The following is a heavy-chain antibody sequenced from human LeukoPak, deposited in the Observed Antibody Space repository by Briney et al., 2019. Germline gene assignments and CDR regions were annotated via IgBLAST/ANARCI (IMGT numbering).Heavy chain of an antibody. V-gene: IGHV3-30*02. CDR2: IRYDGSNK. CDR3: AKDHGYSSGCSDY. CDR1: GFTFSSYG. J-gene: IGHJ4*02. Sequence: GGSLRLSCAASGFTFSSYGMHWVRQAPGKGLEWVAFIRYDGSNKFYADVVKGRFTISRDNSKNTLYLQMNRLRAEDTAVYYCAKDHGYSSGCSDYWGQGTLVTVSS. D-gene: IGHD6-19*01.